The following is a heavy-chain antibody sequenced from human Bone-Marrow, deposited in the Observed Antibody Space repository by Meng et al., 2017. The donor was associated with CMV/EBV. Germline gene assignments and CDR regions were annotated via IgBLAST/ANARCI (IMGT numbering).Heavy chain of an antibody. Sequence: GGSLRLSCAASGFTFSSSWVHWVCQAPEKGLEWVADIKCDGTEKYYVDSVTGRLTISRDNAKNSLYLQMNSLRSEYTAVYYCAREKTYYDSSGLDYWGQGTLVTVSS. CDR3: AREKTYYDSSGLDY. D-gene: IGHD3-22*01. J-gene: IGHJ4*02. CDR1: GFTFSSSW. V-gene: IGHV3-52*01. CDR2: IKCDGTEK.